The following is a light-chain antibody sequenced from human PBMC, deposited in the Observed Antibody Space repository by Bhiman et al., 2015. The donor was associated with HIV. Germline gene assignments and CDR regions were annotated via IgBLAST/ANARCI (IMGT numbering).Light chain of an antibody. J-gene: IGLJ1*01. CDR3: CSYGGSVLFAV. Sequence: QSALTQPASVSGSPGQSITISCIGTSNDVGSYKFVSWYQQRPGKAPKVIIYEVNKRPSGVSNRFSGSKSGNTASLTISGLQAEDEADYYCCSYGGSVLFAVFGTGTEVTVL. V-gene: IGLV2-23*02. CDR2: EVN. CDR1: SNDVGSYKF.